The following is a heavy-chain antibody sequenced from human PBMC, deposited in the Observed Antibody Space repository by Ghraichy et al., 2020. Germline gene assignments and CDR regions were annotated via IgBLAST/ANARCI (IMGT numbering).Heavy chain of an antibody. Sequence: GGSLRLSCAASGFTVSSNYLSWVRQAPGKGLEWVSVIYSGGSTHYADSVKGRFTVSRDKSKNMLYLQMNNLRAEDTAVYYCARGAPSIVARSFDYWGQGTLVTVSS. CDR1: GFTVSSNY. J-gene: IGHJ4*02. V-gene: IGHV3-53*01. CDR2: IYSGGST. D-gene: IGHD6-6*01. CDR3: ARGAPSIVARSFDY.